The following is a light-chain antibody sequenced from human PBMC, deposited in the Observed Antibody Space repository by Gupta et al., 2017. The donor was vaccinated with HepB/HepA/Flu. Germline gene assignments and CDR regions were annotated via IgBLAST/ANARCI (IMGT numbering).Light chain of an antibody. CDR1: QGISSY. CDR3: QQHHSYPLFT. V-gene: IGKV1-9*01. J-gene: IGKJ3*01. Sequence: DIHLTQSPSFLSASVGDRVTITCRASQGISSYLAWYQQKPGKAPKLLLYAASTLHSGVPSRFSGSGSGTEFTLTISSLQPEDFATDYCQQHHSYPLFTFGPGTKVEIK. CDR2: AAS.